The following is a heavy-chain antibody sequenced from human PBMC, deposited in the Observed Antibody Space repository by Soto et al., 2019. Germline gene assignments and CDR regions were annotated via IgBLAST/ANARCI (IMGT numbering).Heavy chain of an antibody. V-gene: IGHV1-46*01. CDR3: AREENCSDGICYSEYFQR. Sequence: ASVKVSCKASGYIFTAYSMHWVRQAPGQGLEWMGVVNPSGGSTNYAQKFQGRITMTRDTSTSTVYMDLSSLTSEDTAVYYCAREENCSDGICYSEYFQRWGQGTLVTVSA. CDR2: VNPSGGST. J-gene: IGHJ1*01. CDR1: GYIFTAYS. D-gene: IGHD2-15*01.